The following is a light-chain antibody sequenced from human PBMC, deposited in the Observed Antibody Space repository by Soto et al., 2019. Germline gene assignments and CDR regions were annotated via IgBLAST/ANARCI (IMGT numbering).Light chain of an antibody. CDR1: SSDVGSYNL. V-gene: IGLV2-23*02. CDR3: CSYAGSSTYV. J-gene: IGLJ1*01. CDR2: EVS. Sequence: LTQPASVSGSPGQSITISCTGTSSDVGSYNLVSWYQQHPGKAPKLMIYEVSKRPSGVSNRFSGSKSGNTASLTISGLQAEDEAAYYCCSYAGSSTYVFGTGTQLTVL.